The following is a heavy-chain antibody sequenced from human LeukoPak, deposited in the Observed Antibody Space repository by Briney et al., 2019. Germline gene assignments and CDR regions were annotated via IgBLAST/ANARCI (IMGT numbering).Heavy chain of an antibody. CDR2: IYHSGST. J-gene: IGHJ4*02. CDR3: ARGGGYSSSWSY. CDR1: GGSINNYY. Sequence: SETLSLTCTVSGGSINNYYWNWIRQPPGKGLEWIGYIYHSGSTSYNPSLKSRVTISVDTSKSQFSLKLSSVTAADTAVYYCARGGGYSSSWSYWGQGTLVTVSS. D-gene: IGHD6-13*01. V-gene: IGHV4-59*01.